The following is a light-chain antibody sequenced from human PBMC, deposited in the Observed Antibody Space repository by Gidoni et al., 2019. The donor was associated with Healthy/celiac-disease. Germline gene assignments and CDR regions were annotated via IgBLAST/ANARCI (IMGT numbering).Light chain of an antibody. CDR3: QAWDSSIL. CDR1: KLGDKY. J-gene: IGLJ2*01. V-gene: IGLV3-1*01. CDR2: QES. Sequence: SYELTQPPSVSVSPGQTASITCSGDKLGDKYACWYQQKPGQSPVLVIYQESKRPSGIPERFSGSNSGNTATLTISGTQAMDEADYYCQAWDSSILFGGGTKLTVL.